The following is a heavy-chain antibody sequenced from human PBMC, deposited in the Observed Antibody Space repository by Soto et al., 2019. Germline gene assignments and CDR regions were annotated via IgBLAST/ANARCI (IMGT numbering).Heavy chain of an antibody. D-gene: IGHD3-10*01. CDR3: ARNYYVSGSYAPWFDP. CDR2: IYVNANT. Sequence: EVQLEESGGGSVQPGGSLRLSCAGSGFTGSLNYMAWVRQAPGKGLECVSVIYVNANTYYADSVKGRFTISRDSSKNTVYLQMDSLRAEDTAVYYCARNYYVSGSYAPWFDPRGQGTQVKVSS. V-gene: IGHV3-66*01. CDR1: GFTGSLNY. J-gene: IGHJ5*02.